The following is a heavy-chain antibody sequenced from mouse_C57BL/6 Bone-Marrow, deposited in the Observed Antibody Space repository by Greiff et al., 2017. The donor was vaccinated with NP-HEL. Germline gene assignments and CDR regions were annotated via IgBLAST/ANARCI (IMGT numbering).Heavy chain of an antibody. J-gene: IGHJ4*01. D-gene: IGHD1-1*01. CDR2: ISDGGSYT. CDR3: ARFITTVGMDY. V-gene: IGHV5-4*01. CDR1: GFTFSSYA. Sequence: EVQLMESGGGLVKPGGSLKLSCAASGFTFSSYAMSWVRQTPEKRLEWVATISDGGSYTYYPDNVQGRFTISRDNAKNNLYLQISHLKSEDTAVYYCARFITTVGMDYWGQGTSVTVSA.